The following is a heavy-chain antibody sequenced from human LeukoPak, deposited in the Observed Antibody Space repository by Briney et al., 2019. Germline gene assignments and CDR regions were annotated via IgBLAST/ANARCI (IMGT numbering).Heavy chain of an antibody. D-gene: IGHD3-22*01. CDR1: GGSFSGYY. CDR3: ARDYDSSGYSGFDY. Sequence: SETLSLTCAVYGGSFSGYYWSWIRQPPGKGLEWIGYIYYSGSTNYNPSLKSRVTISVDTSKNQFSLKLSSVTAADTAVYYCARDYDSSGYSGFDYWGQGTLVTVSS. J-gene: IGHJ4*02. CDR2: IYYSGST. V-gene: IGHV4-59*01.